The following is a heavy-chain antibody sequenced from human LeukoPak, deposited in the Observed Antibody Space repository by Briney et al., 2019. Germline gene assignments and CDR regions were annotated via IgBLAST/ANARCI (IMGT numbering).Heavy chain of an antibody. J-gene: IGHJ4*02. Sequence: SETLSLTCTVSDGSINGYYWSWIRQPPGKGLDWIGYMYSGGTTNYNPSLKSRVTISVDTSKNQFSLKLSSVTAADTAVYYCARRGVPDYWGQGTLVTVSS. CDR1: DGSINGYY. D-gene: IGHD3-10*01. CDR3: ARRGVPDY. V-gene: IGHV4-59*08. CDR2: MYSGGTT.